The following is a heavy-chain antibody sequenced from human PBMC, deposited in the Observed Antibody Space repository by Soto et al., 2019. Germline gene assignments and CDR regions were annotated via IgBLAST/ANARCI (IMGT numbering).Heavy chain of an antibody. D-gene: IGHD2-15*01. Sequence: QVQLQESGPGLVKPSETLSLTCTVSGGSIISGYWSWIRQPPGKGLEWIGSISHSGNTNYNPSVKSRVTLSVDTPKNQCSLRLSSVTTADTAVYYCAGLRGYAGSPIDYWGQGTLVTVSS. CDR3: AGLRGYAGSPIDY. V-gene: IGHV4-59*01. CDR2: ISHSGNT. CDR1: GGSIISGY. J-gene: IGHJ4*02.